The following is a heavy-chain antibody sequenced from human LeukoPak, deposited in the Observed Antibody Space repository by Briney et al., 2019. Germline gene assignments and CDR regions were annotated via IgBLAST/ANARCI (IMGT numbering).Heavy chain of an antibody. Sequence: PGGSLRLSCAASGFTFSSYEMNWVRQAPGKGLEWVSFISSSGTTIYYADSVKGRFTISRDNAKSSLYLQMNSLRAEDTAVYYCARNPPPLGAFYYGSGSYFYYWGQGTLVTVSS. D-gene: IGHD3-10*01. CDR2: ISSSGTTI. V-gene: IGHV3-48*03. CDR3: ARNPPPLGAFYYGSGSYFYY. J-gene: IGHJ4*02. CDR1: GFTFSSYE.